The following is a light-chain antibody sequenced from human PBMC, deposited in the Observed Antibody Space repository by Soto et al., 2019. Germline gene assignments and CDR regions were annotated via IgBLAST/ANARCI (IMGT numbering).Light chain of an antibody. CDR2: LNSDGSH. V-gene: IGLV4-69*01. CDR3: QTWGTGFRV. J-gene: IGLJ3*02. Sequence: QSVLTQSPSASASLGASVKLTCTLSSGHSSYTIAWHQQQPEKGPRYLMKLNSDGSHRKGDGIPDRFSGSSSGAERYLTISRLQSEDEADYYCQTWGTGFRVFGGGTKLTVL. CDR1: SGHSSYT.